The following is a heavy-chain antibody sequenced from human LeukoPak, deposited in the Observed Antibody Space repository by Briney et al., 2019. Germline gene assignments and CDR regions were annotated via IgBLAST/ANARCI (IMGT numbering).Heavy chain of an antibody. D-gene: IGHD1-1*01. CDR1: GDSFSSNSAA. Sequence: SQTLSLTCAISGDSFSSNSAAWNWIRQSPSRGLEWLGRTYYRSKWYNDYAVSVKSRITINPDTSKNQFSLQLNSVTPEDTAVYYCARGQLERRYYYYYYMDVWGKGTTVTVSS. CDR3: ARGQLERRYYYYYYMDV. J-gene: IGHJ6*03. CDR2: TYYRSKWYN. V-gene: IGHV6-1*01.